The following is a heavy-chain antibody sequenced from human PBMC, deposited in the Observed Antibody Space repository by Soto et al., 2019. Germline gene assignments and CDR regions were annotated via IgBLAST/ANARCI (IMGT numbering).Heavy chain of an antibody. D-gene: IGHD2-15*01. V-gene: IGHV1-3*01. CDR3: ARGQGYCSGGSCSGYYYMDV. Sequence: QVQLVQSGAEVKKPGASVKVSCKASGYTFTSYAMHWVRQAPGQRLEWMGCINAGNGNTKYSQKFQGRVTITRDTSASTAYMELSSLRSEDTAVYYCARGQGYCSGGSCSGYYYMDVWGKGTTVTVSS. CDR1: GYTFTSYA. CDR2: INAGNGNT. J-gene: IGHJ6*03.